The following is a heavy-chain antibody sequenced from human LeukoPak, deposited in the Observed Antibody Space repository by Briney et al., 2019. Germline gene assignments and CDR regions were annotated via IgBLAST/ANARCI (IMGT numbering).Heavy chain of an antibody. V-gene: IGHV3-30*02. CDR3: AKDSNWAFDY. D-gene: IGHD7-27*01. CDR2: IRKDGSDK. CDR1: GFTFSRYG. J-gene: IGHJ4*02. Sequence: PGGSLRLSCGASGFTFSRYGMHWVRQARGKGLEWVTYIRKDGSDKYYADSVKGRFTISRDSSKNMVYLQMTSLRAEDTALYYCAKDSNWAFDYWGQGTLVSVSS.